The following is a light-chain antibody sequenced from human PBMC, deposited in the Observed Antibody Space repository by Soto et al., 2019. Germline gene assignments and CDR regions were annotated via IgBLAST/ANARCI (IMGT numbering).Light chain of an antibody. J-gene: IGKJ5*01. CDR2: DAS. V-gene: IGKV3-11*01. CDR1: QSVSSY. CDR3: QQRRNWPPIT. Sequence: EIVLPQSPATLSLSPGERATLSCRASQSVSSYLAWYQQKPGQAPRRLIYDASNKATGITARFSGSGSGTDFTLTISSLEPEDFAVYYCQQRRNWPPITFGQGTRLEIK.